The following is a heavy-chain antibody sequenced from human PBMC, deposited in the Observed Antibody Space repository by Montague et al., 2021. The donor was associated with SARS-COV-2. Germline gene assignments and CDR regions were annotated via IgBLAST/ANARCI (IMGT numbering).Heavy chain of an antibody. D-gene: IGHD3/OR15-3a*01. V-gene: IGHV4-59*01. CDR2: IYYSGST. CDR1: GGSISSYY. Sequence: SETLSLTCTVSGGSISSYYWSWIRQPPGKGLEWIGYIYYSGSTNYNPSLKSRVTISVDTSKNQFSLKLSSVTAADTAVYYCARVGLDRYSRKAFDNWGQGTMVTVSS. CDR3: ARVGLDRYSRKAFDN. J-gene: IGHJ3*02.